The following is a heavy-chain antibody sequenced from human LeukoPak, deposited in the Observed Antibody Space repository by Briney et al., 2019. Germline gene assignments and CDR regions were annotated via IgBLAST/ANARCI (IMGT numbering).Heavy chain of an antibody. J-gene: IGHJ5*02. Sequence: SETLSLTCTVSGGSISSYYWSWIRQPPGKGLEWIGYIYYSGSTNYNPSLKSRVTISVDTSKNQFSPKLSSVTAADTAVYYCARDRPPALFDPWGQGTLVTVSS. CDR1: GGSISSYY. CDR2: IYYSGST. CDR3: ARDRPPALFDP. V-gene: IGHV4-59*01.